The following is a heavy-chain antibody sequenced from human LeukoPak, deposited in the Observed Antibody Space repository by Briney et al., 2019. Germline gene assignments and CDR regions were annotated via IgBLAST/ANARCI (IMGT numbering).Heavy chain of an antibody. V-gene: IGHV1-46*01. CDR1: GYTFTNNY. CDR3: ARDQEGFDY. CDR2: IYPRDGST. Sequence: ASVKVSCTASGYTFTNNYLHWVRQAPGQGLEWMGMIYPRDGSTSYAQNFQGRVTVTRDTSTTTVHMELRGLRSEDAAVYYCARDQEGFDYWGQGTVVTVSS. J-gene: IGHJ4*02.